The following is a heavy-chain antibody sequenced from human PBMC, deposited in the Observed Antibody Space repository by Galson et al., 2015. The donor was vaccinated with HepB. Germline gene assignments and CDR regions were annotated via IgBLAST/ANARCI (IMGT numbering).Heavy chain of an antibody. J-gene: IGHJ4*02. CDR2: FDPEDGET. V-gene: IGHV1-24*01. CDR3: ATSGYCSGGSCPYGY. CDR1: GYTLTELS. D-gene: IGHD2-15*01. Sequence: SVKVSCKVSGYTLTELSMHWVRQAPGKGLEWMGGFDPEDGETIYAQKFQGRVTMTEDTSTDTAYMELSSLRSEDTAVYYCATSGYCSGGSCPYGYWGQGTLVTVSS.